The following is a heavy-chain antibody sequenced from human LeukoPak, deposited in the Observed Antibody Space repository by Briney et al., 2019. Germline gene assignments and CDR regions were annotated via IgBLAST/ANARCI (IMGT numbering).Heavy chain of an antibody. CDR1: GFTFSSYN. CDR2: ISTISSII. D-gene: IGHD5-24*01. CDR3: ARDSGRDASCDY. J-gene: IGHJ4*02. V-gene: IGHV3-48*04. Sequence: PGGSLRLSCAASGFTFSSYNMKWVRQAPGKGLEWVSHISTISSIIYYADSVKGRFTISRDNAKNSLYLQMNSLRADDTAVYYCARDSGRDASCDYWGQGTLVTVSS.